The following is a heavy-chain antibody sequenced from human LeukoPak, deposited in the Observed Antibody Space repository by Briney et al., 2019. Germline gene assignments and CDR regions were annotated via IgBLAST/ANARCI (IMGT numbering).Heavy chain of an antibody. Sequence: GASVKVSCKASGYTFTSYYMHWVRQAPGQRLEWMGWINAGNGNTKYSQKFQGRVTITRDTSASTAYMELSSLRSEDTAVYYCALGSSWYIVDWFDPWGQGTLVTVSS. CDR2: INAGNGNT. CDR3: ALGSSWYIVDWFDP. V-gene: IGHV1-3*01. J-gene: IGHJ5*02. CDR1: GYTFTSYY. D-gene: IGHD6-13*01.